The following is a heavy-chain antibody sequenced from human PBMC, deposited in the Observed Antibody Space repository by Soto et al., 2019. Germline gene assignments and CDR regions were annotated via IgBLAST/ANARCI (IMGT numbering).Heavy chain of an antibody. D-gene: IGHD3-10*01. CDR2: IWYDGSNK. V-gene: IGHV3-33*01. Sequence: QVQLVESGRGVVQPGRSLRLSCAASGFTFSSYGMHWVRQAPGKGLEWVAVIWYDGSNKYYADSVKGRFTISRDNSKNTLYLQMNSLRAEDTAVYYCASEYYGSGSYYNIWGQGTLVTVSS. CDR3: ASEYYGSGSYYNI. CDR1: GFTFSSYG. J-gene: IGHJ4*02.